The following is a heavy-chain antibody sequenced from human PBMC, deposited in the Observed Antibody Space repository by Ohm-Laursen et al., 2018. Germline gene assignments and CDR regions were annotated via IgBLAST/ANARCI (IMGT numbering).Heavy chain of an antibody. Sequence: SETLSLTCAVYGGSFSGYYWNWIRQPPGKGLEWIGEINHSRSTKYNSSFKSRVTISVDTSKNQFSQKLSSVTAADTAVYYCARGFSGWWCRIDYWGQGILVTVSS. V-gene: IGHV4-34*01. J-gene: IGHJ4*02. CDR2: INHSRST. D-gene: IGHD6-19*01. CDR1: GGSFSGYY. CDR3: ARGFSGWWCRIDY.